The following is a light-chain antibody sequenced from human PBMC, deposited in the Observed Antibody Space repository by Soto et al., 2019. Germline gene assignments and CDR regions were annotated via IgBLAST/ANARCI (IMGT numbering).Light chain of an antibody. CDR2: EVS. J-gene: IGLJ1*01. CDR1: SSDVGAYNY. V-gene: IGLV2-8*01. Sequence: QSALTQPPSASGSPGQSVTISCTGTSSDVGAYNYVSWYQQHPGKAPKLMIYEVSKRPSGVPGRFSGSKSGNTASLTVSGLQAEEEADYYCSSYAGSNNFRVFGTGTKLTVL. CDR3: SSYAGSNNFRV.